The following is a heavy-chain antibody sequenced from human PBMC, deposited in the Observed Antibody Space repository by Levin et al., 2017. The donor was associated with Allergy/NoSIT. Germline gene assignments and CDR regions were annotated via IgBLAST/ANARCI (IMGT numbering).Heavy chain of an antibody. V-gene: IGHV4-38-2*02. CDR3: ARDNSRLVDY. CDR1: GYSISSGYY. Sequence: PSETLSLTCGVTGYSISSGYYWGWIRQPPGKGLEWIGSIYQSGSTHYNPSLKSRVSISVDTSKNQFSLKLSSVTAADTAVYYCARDNSRLVDYWGQGTLVTVSS. CDR2: IYQSGST. D-gene: IGHD6-13*01. J-gene: IGHJ4*02.